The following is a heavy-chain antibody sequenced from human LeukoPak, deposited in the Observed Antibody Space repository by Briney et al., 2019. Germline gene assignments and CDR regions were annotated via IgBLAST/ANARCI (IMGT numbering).Heavy chain of an antibody. D-gene: IGHD5-18*01. J-gene: IGHJ6*03. CDR1: GFTFSSYG. V-gene: IGHV3-74*01. CDR2: INSDGRST. Sequence: GGSLRLSCAASGFTFSSYGMHWVRQAPGKGLVWVSRINSDGRSTSYAGSVKGRFTISRDNDKNTLYLHMNSLRAEDTAVYYCARDDLVYSYGYYYYYYYMDVWGKGTTVTVSS. CDR3: ARDDLVYSYGYYYYYYYMDV.